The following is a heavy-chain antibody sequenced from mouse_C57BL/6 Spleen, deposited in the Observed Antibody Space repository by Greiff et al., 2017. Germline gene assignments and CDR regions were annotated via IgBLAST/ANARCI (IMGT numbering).Heavy chain of an antibody. CDR1: GYTFTGYW. CDR2: ISPGSGST. D-gene: IGHD2-4*01. J-gene: IGHJ4*01. Sequence: VQLQQSGAELMKPGASVKLSCKATGYTFTGYWIEWVKQRPGPGLEWIGEISPGSGSTNYNEKFKGKATFTAEPSSNTAYMQLSSLTTKDSDIYYGAIGDYDEGWAMDYWGQGTSVTVSS. CDR3: AIGDYDEGWAMDY. V-gene: IGHV1-9*01.